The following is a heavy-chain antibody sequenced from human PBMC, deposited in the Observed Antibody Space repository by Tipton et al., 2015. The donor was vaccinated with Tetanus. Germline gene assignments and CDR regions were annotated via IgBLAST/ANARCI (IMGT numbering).Heavy chain of an antibody. Sequence: LRLSCTVSDESISSSSYSWNWIRQPPGKGLEWLAYISSSGRTNSNYPLKSRITISQDTSKNQFSLRLSSLSAADTAVYFCGRRGGGSTFDHWGQGTLVTVSS. D-gene: IGHD1-26*01. V-gene: IGHV4-61*05. CDR1: DESISSSSYS. CDR2: ISSSGRT. CDR3: GRRGGGSTFDH. J-gene: IGHJ4*02.